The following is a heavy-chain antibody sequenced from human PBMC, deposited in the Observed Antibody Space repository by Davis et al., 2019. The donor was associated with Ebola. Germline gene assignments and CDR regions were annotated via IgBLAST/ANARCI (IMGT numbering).Heavy chain of an antibody. CDR3: AREEVWVYCSGGSCYSDYYGMDV. D-gene: IGHD2-15*01. V-gene: IGHV1-18*01. CDR2: ISAYNGNT. J-gene: IGHJ6*02. Sequence: ASVKVSCKASGYTFTSYGISWVRQAPGQGLEWMGWISAYNGNTNYAQKLQGTVTMTTDTSTSTAYMELRSLRSEDTAVYYCAREEVWVYCSGGSCYSDYYGMDVWGQGTTVTVSS. CDR1: GYTFTSYG.